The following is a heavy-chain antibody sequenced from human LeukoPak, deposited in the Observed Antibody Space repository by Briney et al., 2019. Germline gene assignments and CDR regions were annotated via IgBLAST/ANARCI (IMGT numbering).Heavy chain of an antibody. J-gene: IGHJ4*02. CDR1: GGTFSSYA. CDR2: IIPILGIA. D-gene: IGHD5-24*01. CDR3: ARGAYGRWLQSSAFDY. V-gene: IGHV1-69*04. Sequence: GASVKVSCKASGGTFSSYAISWVRQAPGQGLEWMGRIIPILGIANYAQKFQGRVTITADKSTSTAYMELSSLRSEDTAVYYCARGAYGRWLQSSAFDYWGQGTLVTVSS.